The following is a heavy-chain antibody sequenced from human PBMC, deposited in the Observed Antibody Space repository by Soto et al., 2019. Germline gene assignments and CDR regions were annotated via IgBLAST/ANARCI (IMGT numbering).Heavy chain of an antibody. CDR1: GGSISSYY. D-gene: IGHD4-17*01. CDR2: IYYSGST. CDR3: ARAMTTVTRTYYYYGMDV. J-gene: IGHJ6*02. Sequence: PSETLSLTCTVSGGSISSYYWSWIRQPPGKGREWIGYIYYSGSTNYNPSLKSRVTISVDTSKNQFSLKLSSVTAADTAVYYCARAMTTVTRTYYYYGMDVWGQGTTVTVSS. V-gene: IGHV4-59*01.